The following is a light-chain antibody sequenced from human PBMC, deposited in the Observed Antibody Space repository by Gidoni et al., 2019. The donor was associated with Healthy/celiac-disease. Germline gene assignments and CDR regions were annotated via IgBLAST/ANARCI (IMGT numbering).Light chain of an antibody. Sequence: EIVMTQSPDTLSVSPGERATLSCRASQSVSSNLAGYQQKPGQAPRLLIYGASTRATGIPARFSGSGSGTEFTLTISSLQSEDFAVYYCQQYNNWPGTFGQGTKVEIK. CDR1: QSVSSN. CDR2: GAS. CDR3: QQYNNWPGT. V-gene: IGKV3-15*01. J-gene: IGKJ1*01.